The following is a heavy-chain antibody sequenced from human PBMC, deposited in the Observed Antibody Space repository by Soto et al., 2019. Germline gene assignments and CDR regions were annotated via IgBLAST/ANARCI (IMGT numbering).Heavy chain of an antibody. CDR3: GKGGAGAECLARRVDC. CDR1: GFTFNNYS. CDR2: ISGGGDTT. Sequence: EVQLLESGGGLVQPGGSLRLSCAASGFTFNNYSMTWVRQAPGKGLEWVSAISGGGDTTSYADSVKGRFTVSRDGSKNLPYLQMSGLRAEDTDLYYCGKGGAGAECLARRVDCWGQGTLVSVSS. J-gene: IGHJ4*02. V-gene: IGHV3-23*01. D-gene: IGHD3-3*01.